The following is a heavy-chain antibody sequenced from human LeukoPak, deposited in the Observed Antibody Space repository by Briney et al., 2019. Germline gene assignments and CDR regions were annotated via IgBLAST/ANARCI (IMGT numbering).Heavy chain of an antibody. CDR3: ARELRGITMVRGVLKNWFDP. V-gene: IGHV4-59*12. J-gene: IGHJ5*02. CDR2: IYHSGST. D-gene: IGHD3-10*01. CDR1: GVSITTYY. Sequence: PSETLSLTCTVSGVSITTYYWSWIRQPPGKGLEWIGYIYHSGSTNYNPSLKSRVTISVDTSKNQFSLKLSSVTAADTAVYYCARELRGITMVRGVLKNWFDPWGQGTLVTVSS.